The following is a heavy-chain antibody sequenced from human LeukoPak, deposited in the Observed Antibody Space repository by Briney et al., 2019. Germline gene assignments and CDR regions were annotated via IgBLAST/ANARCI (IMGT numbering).Heavy chain of an antibody. J-gene: IGHJ4*02. CDR3: ARQALWFFDH. Sequence: SETLSLTCTVSGGSISRSSYYWGWIRQPPGKGLEWIGSIYYSGSTYYNPSLKSRVTISVDTSKNQFSLKLSSVSAADTAVYYCARQALWFFDHWGQGTLVTVSS. D-gene: IGHD2-21*01. CDR2: IYYSGST. V-gene: IGHV4-39*01. CDR1: GGSISRSSYY.